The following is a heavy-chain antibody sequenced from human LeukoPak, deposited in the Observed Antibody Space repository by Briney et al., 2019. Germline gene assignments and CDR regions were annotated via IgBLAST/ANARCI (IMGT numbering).Heavy chain of an antibody. V-gene: IGHV4-59*01. D-gene: IGHD6-19*01. J-gene: IGHJ4*02. Sequence: SETLSLTCTVSGGSISSYYWSWIRQPPGKGLEWIGYIYYSGSTNYNLSLKSRVTISVDTSKNQFSLKLSSVTAADTAVYYCARGAVAVGIDYWGQGTLVTVSS. CDR2: IYYSGST. CDR3: ARGAVAVGIDY. CDR1: GGSISSYY.